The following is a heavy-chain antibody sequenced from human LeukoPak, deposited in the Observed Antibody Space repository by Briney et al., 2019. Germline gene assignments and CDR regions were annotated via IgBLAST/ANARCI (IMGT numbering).Heavy chain of an antibody. J-gene: IGHJ4*02. CDR1: GFTFSSYA. CDR2: ISGSGGST. CDR3: AKHYLRSVWGSYIDY. Sequence: GGSLRLSCAASGFTFSSYAMSWVRQAPGKGLEWVSAISGSGGSTYYADSVKGRFTISRDNSKNTLYLQMNSLRAEDTAVYYCAKHYLRSVWGSYIDYWGQGTLVTVSS. V-gene: IGHV3-23*01. D-gene: IGHD3-16*01.